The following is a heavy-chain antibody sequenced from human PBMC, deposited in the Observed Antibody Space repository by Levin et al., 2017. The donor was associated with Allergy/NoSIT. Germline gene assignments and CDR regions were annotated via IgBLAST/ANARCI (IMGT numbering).Heavy chain of an antibody. J-gene: IGHJ4*02. CDR3: AKDPGWGSGWFDY. D-gene: IGHD6-19*01. Sequence: GGSLRLSCAASGFTFSSYAMSWVRQAPGKGLEWVSTISGSGGSTYYADSVKGRFTISRDNSKNTLYLQMNILTAEDTAVYYCAKDPGWGSGWFDYWGQGTLVTVSS. V-gene: IGHV3-23*01. CDR1: GFTFSSYA. CDR2: ISGSGGST.